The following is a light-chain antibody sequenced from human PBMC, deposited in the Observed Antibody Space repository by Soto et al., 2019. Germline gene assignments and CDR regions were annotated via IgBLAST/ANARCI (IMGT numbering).Light chain of an antibody. CDR1: SSNIGRNV. Sequence: QSVLTQPPSASGTPGQRVTISCSGSSSNIGRNVVNWYQQFPGTAPKVLIYNNGQRPSGVSDRFSGSKSGTSASLAISGLQSEDEADYYCTAWDDSLNGRVFGGGTKLTVL. CDR3: TAWDDSLNGRV. V-gene: IGLV1-44*01. CDR2: NNG. J-gene: IGLJ3*02.